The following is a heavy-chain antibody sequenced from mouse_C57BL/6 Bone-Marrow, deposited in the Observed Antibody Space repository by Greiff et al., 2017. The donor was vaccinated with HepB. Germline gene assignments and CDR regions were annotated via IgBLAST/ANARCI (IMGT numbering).Heavy chain of an antibody. D-gene: IGHD1-1*01. CDR1: GFTFSDAW. V-gene: IGHV6-6*01. J-gene: IGHJ2*01. CDR3: TRGLLYYYGSSYGFDY. Sequence: EVQLQESGGGLVQPGGSMKLSCAASGFTFSDAWMDWVRQSPEKGLEWVAEIRNKANNHATYYAEAVKGRFTISRDDSKSSVYLQMNSLRAEDTGIYYCTRGLLYYYGSSYGFDYWGQGTTLTVSS. CDR2: IRNKANNHAT.